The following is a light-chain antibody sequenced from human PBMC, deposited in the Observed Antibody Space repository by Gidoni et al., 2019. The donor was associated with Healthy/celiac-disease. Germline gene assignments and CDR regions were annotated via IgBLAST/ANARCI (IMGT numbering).Light chain of an antibody. CDR3: AAWDDSLNGVV. V-gene: IGLV1-44*01. CDR1: SSNIGSNT. J-gene: IGLJ2*01. CDR2: SNN. Sequence: QSVLPQPPSASGTPGQTVTISCSGSSSNIGSNTVNWYQQLPGTAPKLLIYSNNQRPSGVPDRFSGSKSGTSASLAISGLQSEDEADYYCAAWDDSLNGVVFGGGTKLTVL.